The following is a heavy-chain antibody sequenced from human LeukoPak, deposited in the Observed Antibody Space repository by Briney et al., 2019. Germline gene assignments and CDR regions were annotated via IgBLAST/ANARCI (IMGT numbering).Heavy chain of an antibody. CDR1: GFTFSSYA. CDR3: VKGMEDYDILTGVLDV. CDR2: ISSNGGST. V-gene: IGHV3-64D*06. Sequence: GGSLRLSCSASGFTFSSYAMHWVRQAPGKGLEYVSAISSNGGSTYYADSVKGRFTIPRDNSKNTLYLQMSSLRAEDTAVYYCVKGMEDYDILTGVLDVWGQGTTVTVSS. J-gene: IGHJ6*02. D-gene: IGHD3-9*01.